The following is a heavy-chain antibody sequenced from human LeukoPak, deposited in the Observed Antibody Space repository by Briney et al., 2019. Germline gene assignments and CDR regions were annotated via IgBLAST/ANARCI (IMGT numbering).Heavy chain of an antibody. J-gene: IGHJ4*02. D-gene: IGHD6-19*01. CDR3: AKQAFITVAGTVDY. Sequence: GGSLRLSCAASGFTFSSYAMSWVRQAPGKGLEWVSAISGNGGSTHYAESVKGRFTISRDNSKSTLYLQMNSLRAEDTAVYYCAKQAFITVAGTVDYWGQGTLVTVSS. CDR1: GFTFSSYA. V-gene: IGHV3-23*01. CDR2: ISGNGGST.